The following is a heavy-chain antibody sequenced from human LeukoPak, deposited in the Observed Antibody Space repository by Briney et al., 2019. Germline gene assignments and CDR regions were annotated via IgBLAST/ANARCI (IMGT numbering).Heavy chain of an antibody. J-gene: IGHJ4*02. CDR2: INHSGST. V-gene: IGHV4-34*01. CDR3: ARGRNDNGGMFFDS. CDR1: GGSFSGYY. D-gene: IGHD4-23*01. Sequence: SETLSLTCAVYGGSFSGYYWSWIRQPPGKGLEWIGEINHSGSTNYNPSLKSRVTISVDTSKNQFSLKLSSVTAADTAIYYCARGRNDNGGMFFDSWAQGNLVTVSS.